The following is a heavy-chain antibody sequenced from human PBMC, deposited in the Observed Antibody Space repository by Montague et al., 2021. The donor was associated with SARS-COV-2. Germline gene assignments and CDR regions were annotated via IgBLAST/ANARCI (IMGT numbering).Heavy chain of an antibody. Sequence: SETLSLTCSVSGDSISRSHYFWAWIRQPPGMGLGRRGSIHFTGKIYYHPSLKSRVTISIDTSKNHSSLRLSSVTAADSAVFYCARWGLNNAFDIWGLGT. J-gene: IGHJ3*02. V-gene: IGHV4-39*02. CDR3: ARWGLNNAFDI. D-gene: IGHD1/OR15-1a*01. CDR2: IHFTGKI. CDR1: GDSISRSHYF.